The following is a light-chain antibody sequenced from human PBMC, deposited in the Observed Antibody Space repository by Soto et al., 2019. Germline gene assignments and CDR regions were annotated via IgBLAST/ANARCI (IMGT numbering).Light chain of an antibody. Sequence: QSVLNQPASVSGSPGQSITISCTGTSSDVGAYNYVSWYQQHPGNAPKLMIYDVTKRPSGVPDRFSGSKSANTASLTISGLHAEDEGDYFCGSYAGPYSYVFGTGTKVTVL. CDR2: DVT. CDR3: GSYAGPYSYV. CDR1: SSDVGAYNY. J-gene: IGLJ1*01. V-gene: IGLV2-11*01.